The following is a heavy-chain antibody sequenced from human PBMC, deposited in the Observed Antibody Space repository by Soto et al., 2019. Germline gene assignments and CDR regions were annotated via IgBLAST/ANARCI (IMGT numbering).Heavy chain of an antibody. CDR2: ISYDGNSE. D-gene: IGHD3-22*01. CDR3: ATEDHSSGHAGTFQH. CDR1: GFTFSTYV. Sequence: QVQLVESGGGVVQPGRSLRLSCAASGFTFSTYVMHWVRQAPGKGLEWVAGISYDGNSEHYADSVKGRFTISRDNSKNILYVQVDTLRTEDTAVYYCATEDHSSGHAGTFQHWGQGTLVTVSS. J-gene: IGHJ1*01. V-gene: IGHV3-30-3*01.